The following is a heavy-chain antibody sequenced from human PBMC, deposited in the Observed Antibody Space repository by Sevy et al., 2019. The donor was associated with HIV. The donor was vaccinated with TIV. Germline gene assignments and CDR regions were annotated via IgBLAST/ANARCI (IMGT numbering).Heavy chain of an antibody. D-gene: IGHD3-16*02. V-gene: IGHV3-7*01. CDR2: IKEDGSAE. CDR3: ARDSPGYRAYDY. J-gene: IGHJ4*02. Sequence: GGSLRLSCAASGFTFSGYWMTWVRQAPGKGLEWVANIKEDGSAEYYVDSVKGRFTISRDNAKNSLFLQLNSPRVEDTAMYYCARDSPGYRAYDYLGQGTLVTVSS. CDR1: GFTFSGYW.